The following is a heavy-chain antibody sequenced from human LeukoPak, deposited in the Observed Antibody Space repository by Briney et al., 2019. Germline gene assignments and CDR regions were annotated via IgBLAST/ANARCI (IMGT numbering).Heavy chain of an antibody. J-gene: IGHJ5*02. V-gene: IGHV4-59*01. D-gene: IGHD2-21*02. CDR1: GGSISSYY. CDR3: ARAEDCGGDCYSYWFDP. CDR2: IYYSGST. Sequence: TSETLSLTCTVSGGSISSYYWSWIRRPPGKGLEWIGYIYYSGSTNYNPSLKSRVTISVDTSKNQFSLKLSSVTAADTAVYYCARAEDCGGDCYSYWFDPWGQGTLVTVSS.